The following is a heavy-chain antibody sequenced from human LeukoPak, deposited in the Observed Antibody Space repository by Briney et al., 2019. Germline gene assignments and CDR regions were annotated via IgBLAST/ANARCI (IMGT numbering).Heavy chain of an antibody. CDR1: GFTFSSYA. J-gene: IGHJ4*02. CDR3: AGGSGFIIDY. V-gene: IGHV3-30-3*01. CDR2: ISYDGSNK. Sequence: PGGSLRLSCAASGFTFSSYAMHWVRQAPGKGLEWVAVISYDGSNKYYADSVKGRFTISRDNSKNTLYLQMNSLRAEDTAVYYCAGGSGFIIDYWGQGTPVTVSS. D-gene: IGHD3-3*01.